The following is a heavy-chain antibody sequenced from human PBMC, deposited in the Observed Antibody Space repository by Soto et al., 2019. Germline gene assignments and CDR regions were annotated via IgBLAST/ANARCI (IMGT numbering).Heavy chain of an antibody. CDR2: ISSSSSYI. Sequence: GGSLRLSCAASGFTFSSYSMNWVRQAPGKGLEWVSSISSSSSYIYYADSVKGRFTIYRDNAKNSLYLQMNSLRAEDTAGYYCARRSVYCSGGSCYSANDVSGWDVWGKGTTVTVSS. V-gene: IGHV3-21*01. CDR3: ARRSVYCSGGSCYSANDVSGWDV. CDR1: GFTFSSYS. D-gene: IGHD2-15*01. J-gene: IGHJ6*04.